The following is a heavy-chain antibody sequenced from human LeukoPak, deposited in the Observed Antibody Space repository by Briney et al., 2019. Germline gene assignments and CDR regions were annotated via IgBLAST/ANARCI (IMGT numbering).Heavy chain of an antibody. D-gene: IGHD3-10*01. CDR2: IYSSGST. Sequence: SQTLSLTCDVSGGSISSSDYYGSWIRQHPGKGLEWIGYIYSSGSTYYNPSLRSRGSISVDTSKNQFSLKLSSVTVADTAVYYCAGAPYGSGRHYWGQGTPVTVSS. CDR3: AGAPYGSGRHY. J-gene: IGHJ4*02. CDR1: GGSISSSDYY. V-gene: IGHV4-31*11.